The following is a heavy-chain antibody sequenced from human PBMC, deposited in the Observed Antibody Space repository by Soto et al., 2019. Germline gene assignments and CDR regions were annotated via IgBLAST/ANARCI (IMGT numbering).Heavy chain of an antibody. CDR2: INPKSGGT. D-gene: IGHD1-26*01. V-gene: IGHV1-2*02. Sequence: XSVKVSCKASGYTFTFYYMHWVRQAPGQGLEWMGWINPKSGGTMYPQKFQGRVTMTWDTSISTAYMALTRLRSDDTAVYYCARDLAKGGGSAGFDSWGQGNLVTVSS. CDR3: ARDLAKGGGSAGFDS. J-gene: IGHJ4*02. CDR1: GYTFTFYY.